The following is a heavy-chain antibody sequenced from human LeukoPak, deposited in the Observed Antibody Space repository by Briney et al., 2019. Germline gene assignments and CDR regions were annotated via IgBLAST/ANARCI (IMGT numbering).Heavy chain of an antibody. Sequence: GGSLRLSCTASGFTFGDYAMSWFRQAPGKGLEWVGYIRSKAYGGPTEYAASVKSRFNISRDDSKSIAYLQMNSLKTEDTAVYYCTRDRGVIAPYWGQGTLVTVSS. J-gene: IGHJ4*02. CDR3: TRDRGVIAPY. V-gene: IGHV3-49*03. CDR1: GFTFGDYA. D-gene: IGHD3-10*01. CDR2: IRSKAYGGPT.